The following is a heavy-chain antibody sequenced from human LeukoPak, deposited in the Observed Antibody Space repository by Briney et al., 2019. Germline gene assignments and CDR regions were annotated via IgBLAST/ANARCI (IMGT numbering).Heavy chain of an antibody. CDR3: ARMDIVSTLFDS. D-gene: IGHD5/OR15-5a*01. V-gene: IGHV1-18*01. Sequence: ASVKVSCKASGYTFTSYGVTWVRQAPGQRLEWMGWISDYNGNAKYAQNVQGRVTMSRDTSTTTAYMELRRLRSDGTAVYYCARMDIVSTLFDSWGQGTLVTVSS. CDR1: GYTFTSYG. CDR2: ISDYNGNA. J-gene: IGHJ4*02.